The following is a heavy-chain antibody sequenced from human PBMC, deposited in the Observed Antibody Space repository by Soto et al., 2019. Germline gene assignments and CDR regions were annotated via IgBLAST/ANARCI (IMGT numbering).Heavy chain of an antibody. D-gene: IGHD1-1*01. CDR1: GGSISSGGTGSY. V-gene: IGHV4-31*01. J-gene: IGHJ4*02. CDR3: ASGHDAYKVRY. Sequence: QVQLQESGPGLVKPSQTLSLTCTVSGGSISSGGTGSYWTWIRQLPGKGLEWIGYIYYTVNTYYNPSLKSLPTISIDTSENQFSLKLTSVTAADTAVYFCASGHDAYKVRYWGQGTLVTVSS. CDR2: IYYTVNT.